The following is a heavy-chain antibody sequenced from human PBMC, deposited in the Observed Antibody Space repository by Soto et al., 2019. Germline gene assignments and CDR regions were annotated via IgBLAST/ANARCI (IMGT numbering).Heavy chain of an antibody. CDR2: IYYSGST. Sequence: PSETLSLTCTVSGGSISSGGYYWSWIRQHPGKGLEWIGYIYYSGSTYYNPSLKSRVTISVDTSKNQFSLKLSSVTAADTAVYYCARTSGGSCSSCYYYGMNVWGQGTRVTVSS. J-gene: IGHJ6*02. CDR1: GGSISSGGYY. V-gene: IGHV4-31*03. D-gene: IGHD2-15*01. CDR3: ARTSGGSCSSCYYYGMNV.